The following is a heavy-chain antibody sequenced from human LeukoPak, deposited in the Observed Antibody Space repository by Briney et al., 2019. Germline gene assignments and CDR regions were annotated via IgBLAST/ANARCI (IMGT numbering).Heavy chain of an antibody. CDR2: IIPIFGTA. J-gene: IGHJ6*02. Sequence: ASVKVSCKASGGTFSSYAISWVRQAPGQGLEWMGGIIPIFGTANYAQKFQGRVTITTDESTSTAYMELSSLRSDDTAVYYCTRGEGGYYYYYGMDVWGQGTTVTVSS. D-gene: IGHD3-16*01. CDR3: TRGEGGYYYYYGMDV. V-gene: IGHV1-69*05. CDR1: GGTFSSYA.